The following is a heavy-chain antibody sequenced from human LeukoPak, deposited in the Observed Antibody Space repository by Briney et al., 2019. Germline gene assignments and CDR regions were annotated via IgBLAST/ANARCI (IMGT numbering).Heavy chain of an antibody. CDR2: INPNSGGT. V-gene: IGHV1-2*02. CDR1: GYTFTGYY. D-gene: IGHD2-2*01. CDR3: ARFPYCSSTSCYPEDWFDP. Sequence: WASVKVSCKASGYTFTGYYMHWVRQAPGQGLEWMGWINPNSGGTNYAQKFQGRATMTRDTSISTAYMELSRLRSDDTAVYYCARFPYCSSTSCYPEDWFDPWGQGTLVTVSS. J-gene: IGHJ5*02.